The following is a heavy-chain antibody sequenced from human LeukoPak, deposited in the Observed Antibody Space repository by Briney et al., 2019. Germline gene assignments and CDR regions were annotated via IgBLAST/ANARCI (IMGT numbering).Heavy chain of an antibody. Sequence: GRSLRLSCAASGFTFSSYGMHWVRQAPGKGLEWVAVIWYDGSNKYYADSVKGRFTISRDNSKNTLYLQMNSLRAEDTAVYYCARAGIAVEGTPHAFDIWGQGTMVTASS. CDR1: GFTFSSYG. V-gene: IGHV3-33*01. CDR3: ARAGIAVEGTPHAFDI. CDR2: IWYDGSNK. J-gene: IGHJ3*02. D-gene: IGHD6-19*01.